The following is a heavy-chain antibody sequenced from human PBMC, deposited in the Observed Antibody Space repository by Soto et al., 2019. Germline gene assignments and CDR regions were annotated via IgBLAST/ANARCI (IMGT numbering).Heavy chain of an antibody. V-gene: IGHV3-30*18. CDR3: AKESFVAGYFDY. J-gene: IGHJ4*02. Sequence: SGFTFSSYGMHWVRQAPGKGLEWVAVISYDGSNKYYADSVKGRFTISRDNSKNTLYLQMNSLRAEDTAVYYCAKESFVAGYFDYWGQGTLVSVSS. D-gene: IGHD6-19*01. CDR2: ISYDGSNK. CDR1: GFTFSSYG.